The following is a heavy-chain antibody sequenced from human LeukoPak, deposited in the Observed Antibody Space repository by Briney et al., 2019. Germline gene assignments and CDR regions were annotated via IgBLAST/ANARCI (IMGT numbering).Heavy chain of an antibody. J-gene: IGHJ4*02. CDR3: AKPRSSGSYLYFDY. V-gene: IGHV3-23*01. CDR2: ISGSGGST. D-gene: IGHD1-26*01. CDR1: GFTFSNYA. Sequence: PEGSLRLSCAASGFTFSNYAMSWVRQAPGKGLEWVSAISGSGGSTYYADSVKGRFTISRDNSKNTLYLQMNSLRAEDTAVYYCAKPRSSGSYLYFDYWGQGTLVAVSS.